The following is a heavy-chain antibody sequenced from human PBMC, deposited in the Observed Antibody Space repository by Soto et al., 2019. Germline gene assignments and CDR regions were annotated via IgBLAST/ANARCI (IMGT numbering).Heavy chain of an antibody. CDR3: ARGLIVATIKYYYYGMDV. CDR1: GDSVSSNSAA. D-gene: IGHD5-12*01. J-gene: IGHJ6*02. V-gene: IGHV6-1*01. CDR2: TYYRSKWYN. Sequence: PSQTLSLTCAISGDSVSSNSAAWNWIRQSPSRGLEWLGRTYYRSKWYNDYAVSVKSRITINPDTYKNQFSLQLNSVTPEDTAVYYCARGLIVATIKYYYYGMDVWGQGTTVTVSS.